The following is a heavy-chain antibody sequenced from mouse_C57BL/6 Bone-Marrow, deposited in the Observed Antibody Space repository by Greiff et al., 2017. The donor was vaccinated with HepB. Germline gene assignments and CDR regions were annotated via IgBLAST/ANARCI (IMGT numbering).Heavy chain of an antibody. CDR2: ISNLASSI. V-gene: IGHV5-15*01. CDR3: ARQGWYFDV. Sequence: DVKLVESGGGLVQPGGSLKLSCAASGFTFSDYGMAWVRQAPRKGSEWVAFISNLASSIYYADTVTGRFTISRENAKNTLYLEMSSLRSEDTAMYYCARQGWYFDVWGTGTTVTVSA. CDR1: GFTFSDYG. J-gene: IGHJ1*03.